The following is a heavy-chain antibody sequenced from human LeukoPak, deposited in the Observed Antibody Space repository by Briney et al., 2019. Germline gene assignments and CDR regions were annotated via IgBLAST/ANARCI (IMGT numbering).Heavy chain of an antibody. J-gene: IGHJ4*02. D-gene: IGHD5-24*01. CDR2: ISGDTSYI. CDR1: GFTFASYS. Sequence: TGGSLRLSCAASGFTFASYSMNWVRQAPGKGLEWVSSISGDTSYIYYADSVKGRFTISRDNAKNSVYLQMNSLRAEDTAVYYCARDPGRDDYNSYYFDYWGQGTLVTVSS. CDR3: ARDPGRDDYNSYYFDY. V-gene: IGHV3-21*01.